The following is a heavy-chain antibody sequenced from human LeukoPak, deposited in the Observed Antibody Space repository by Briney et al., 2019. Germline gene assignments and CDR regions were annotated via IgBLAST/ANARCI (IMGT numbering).Heavy chain of an antibody. CDR3: GKDPNGDYIGAFDF. Sequence: GGSLRLSCSASGFTFTTYAMTWVRQAPGKGLEWLSVISGSGSHTYYADSVGGRFTISRDNSKNTLYLQMNSLRVDDTAVYYCGKDPNGDYIGAFDFWGQGAMVTVSS. D-gene: IGHD4-17*01. V-gene: IGHV3-23*01. CDR2: ISGSGSHT. J-gene: IGHJ3*01. CDR1: GFTFTTYA.